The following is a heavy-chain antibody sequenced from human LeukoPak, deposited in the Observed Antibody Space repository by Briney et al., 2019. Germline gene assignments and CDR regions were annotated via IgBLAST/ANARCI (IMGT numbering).Heavy chain of an antibody. Sequence: ASVKVSCKASGYTFTTYGISWVRQAPGQGLEWMGWISGYNGNTNYAQKVQGRVTMTTDTSTSTAYMDLRSLRSDDTAVYYCARVLHDFGGNHGDYWGQGTLVTVSS. CDR1: GYTFTTYG. CDR3: ARVLHDFGGNHGDY. J-gene: IGHJ4*02. D-gene: IGHD4-23*01. CDR2: ISGYNGNT. V-gene: IGHV1-18*04.